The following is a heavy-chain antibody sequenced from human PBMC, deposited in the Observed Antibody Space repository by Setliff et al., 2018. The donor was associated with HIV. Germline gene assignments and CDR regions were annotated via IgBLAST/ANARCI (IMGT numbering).Heavy chain of an antibody. Sequence: SGPTLVNPTQTLTLTCTFSGLSLSTSGVGVGWIRQSPGKALEWLAFIYWNDNKHYSTSLKSRLTVTKDTSKNRVVFTMTNMDPVDTATYYCAYSGRQLRGPYFDFWGQGTPVTVS. J-gene: IGHJ4*02. D-gene: IGHD1-1*01. CDR2: IYWNDNK. CDR3: AYSGRQLRGPYFDF. V-gene: IGHV2-5*01. CDR1: GLSLSTSGVG.